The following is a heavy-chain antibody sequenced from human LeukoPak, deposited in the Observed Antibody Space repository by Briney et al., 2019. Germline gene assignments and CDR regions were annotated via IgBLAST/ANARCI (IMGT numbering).Heavy chain of an antibody. V-gene: IGHV3-21*01. CDR2: ISGSSRYI. Sequence: GGSLRLSCAASGFSFSIWSVNWVRQAPGKGLEWVSSISGSSRYIYYADSVKGRFTISRDNAKNSLYLQMNSLRAEDTAVYYCARENHGSFDYWGQGTLVTVSS. J-gene: IGHJ4*02. CDR3: ARENHGSFDY. CDR1: GFSFSIWS. D-gene: IGHD1-14*01.